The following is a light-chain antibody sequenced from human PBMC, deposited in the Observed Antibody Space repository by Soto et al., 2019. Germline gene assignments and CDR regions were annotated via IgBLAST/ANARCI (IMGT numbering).Light chain of an antibody. CDR1: SSDVGDYDY. CDR3: SSYRSSNTLL. J-gene: IGLJ2*01. V-gene: IGLV2-14*01. Sequence: QSALTQPASVSGSPGQSITISCTGTSSDVGDYDYVSWYQQHAGKAPKMMIYEVSNRPSGVSNRFSGSKSGNTASLTISGLQAEDEADYYCSSYRSSNTLLFGGGTKLTVL. CDR2: EVS.